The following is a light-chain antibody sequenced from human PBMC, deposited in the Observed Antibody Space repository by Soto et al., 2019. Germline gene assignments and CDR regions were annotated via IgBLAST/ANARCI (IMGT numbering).Light chain of an antibody. CDR3: QQYGSSPNT. Sequence: EILITQSLATLSVSARERATLSFRGSKSGSSKLAWYQQKPGQAPSLLIFGASTRATGTPARFSGSGSGTEFSLTISRLEPEDSAVYYCQQYGSSPNTFGQGTKVDIK. J-gene: IGKJ1*01. CDR2: GAS. V-gene: IGKV3-15*01. CDR1: KSGSSK.